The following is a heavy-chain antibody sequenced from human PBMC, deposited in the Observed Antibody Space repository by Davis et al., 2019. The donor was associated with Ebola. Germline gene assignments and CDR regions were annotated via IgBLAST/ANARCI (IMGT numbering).Heavy chain of an antibody. CDR1: GFIFSTYV. J-gene: IGHJ3*01. CDR3: AKDNRNIWSGV. Sequence: GESLKISCSASGFIFSTYVMSWVRQAPGKGLEWVSTYGTSADTYYADSVKGRFTISRDDSKNTLYLQMNGLRVEDTAIYYCAKDNRNIWSGVWGQGTMVTVSS. D-gene: IGHD3-3*01. V-gene: IGHV3-23*01. CDR2: GTSADT.